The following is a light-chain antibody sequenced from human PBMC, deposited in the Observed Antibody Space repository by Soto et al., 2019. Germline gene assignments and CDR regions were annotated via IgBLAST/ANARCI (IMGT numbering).Light chain of an antibody. CDR3: AAWDDSLNGYV. Sequence: QSVMTQPPSASGTPGQRVTISCSGGSSQIGTNAVNWYQQLPGTAPKLLIYNNNQRPSGVPDRFSGSKSGTSASLAISGLQSEDEADYYCAAWDDSLNGYVFGTGTKVTVL. V-gene: IGLV1-44*01. J-gene: IGLJ1*01. CDR1: SSQIGTNA. CDR2: NNN.